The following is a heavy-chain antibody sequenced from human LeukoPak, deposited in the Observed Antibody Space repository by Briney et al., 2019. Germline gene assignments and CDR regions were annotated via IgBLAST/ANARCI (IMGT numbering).Heavy chain of an antibody. Sequence: GASLKLSCKASGYRFTSYYMHWVRQAPGQGLEWMGIINPSGGTPSYAQKFQGRVTMTSDTSTSTVYMELSSLRSEDTAVYYCARAGDYFDYWGQGTLVTVSS. CDR2: INPSGGTP. CDR1: GYRFTSYY. V-gene: IGHV1-46*01. CDR3: ARAGDYFDY. J-gene: IGHJ4*02.